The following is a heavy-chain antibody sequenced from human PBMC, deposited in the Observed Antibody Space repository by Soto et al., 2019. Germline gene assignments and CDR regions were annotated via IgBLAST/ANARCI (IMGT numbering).Heavy chain of an antibody. J-gene: IGHJ4*02. D-gene: IGHD3-10*01. CDR1: GGSISSYY. Sequence: PSETLSLTCTVSGGSISSYYWSWIRQPPGKGLEWIGYIYYSGSTNYNPSLKSRVTISVDTSKNQFSLKLSSVTAADTAVYYCATSTYGSGSPFDFDYWGQGTLVTVS. CDR3: ATSTYGSGSPFDFDY. V-gene: IGHV4-59*08. CDR2: IYYSGST.